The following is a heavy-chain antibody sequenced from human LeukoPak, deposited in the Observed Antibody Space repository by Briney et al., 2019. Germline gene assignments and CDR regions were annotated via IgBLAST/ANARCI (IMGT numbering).Heavy chain of an antibody. CDR2: IIPIFGTA. D-gene: IGHD6-19*01. CDR1: GYTFTAYY. V-gene: IGHV1-69*13. CDR3: AREFGYSSY. J-gene: IGHJ4*02. Sequence: GASVKVSCKASGYTFTAYYMHWVRQAPGQGLEWMGGIIPIFGTANYAQKFQGRVTITADESTSTAYMELSSLRSEDTAVYYCAREFGYSSYWGQGTLVTVPS.